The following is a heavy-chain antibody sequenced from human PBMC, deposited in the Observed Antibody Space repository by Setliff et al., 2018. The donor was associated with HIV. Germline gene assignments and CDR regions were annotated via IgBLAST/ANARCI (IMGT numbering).Heavy chain of an antibody. CDR2: IKADGTTT. D-gene: IGHD2-2*01. J-gene: IGHJ4*02. CDR1: GFTFSTYW. Sequence: GGSLRLSCAASGFTFSTYWMNWVRQTPGKGLEWVANIKADGTTTTYADSVKGRFTISRDNSKNTVYLQMNSLRAEDTAVYYCAREAGYGPPAAMGTDFDYWGQGTLVTVSS. CDR3: AREAGYGPPAAMGTDFDY. V-gene: IGHV3-7*01.